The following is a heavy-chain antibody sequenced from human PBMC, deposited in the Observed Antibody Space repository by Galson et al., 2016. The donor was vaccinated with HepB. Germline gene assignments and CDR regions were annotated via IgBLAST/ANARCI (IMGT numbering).Heavy chain of an antibody. J-gene: IGHJ4*02. Sequence: SLRLSCATSGFTFNNYGINWVRQAPGKGLEWVAVISYDGNNSHYADAVKGRFTISRDSSTNTVYLQMNSLRADDSAVYYCAKDGCTSTSCYSYWGQGTLVTVSS. CDR2: ISYDGNNS. D-gene: IGHD2-2*01. CDR1: GFTFNNYG. CDR3: AKDGCTSTSCYSY. V-gene: IGHV3-30*18.